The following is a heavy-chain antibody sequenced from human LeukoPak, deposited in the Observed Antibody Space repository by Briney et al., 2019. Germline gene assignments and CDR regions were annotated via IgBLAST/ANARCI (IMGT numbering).Heavy chain of an antibody. D-gene: IGHD3-22*01. CDR3: ARDPSPYYYDSSGSLFDY. V-gene: IGHV4-4*02. J-gene: IGHJ4*02. CDR1: GGSISSSNW. CDR2: IYHSGST. Sequence: PSGTLSLTCAVSGGSISSSNWWSWVRQPPGKGLEWIGEIYHSGSTNYNLSLKSRVTISVDKSKNQFSLKLSSVTAADTAVYYCARDPSPYYYDSSGSLFDYWGQGTLVTVSS.